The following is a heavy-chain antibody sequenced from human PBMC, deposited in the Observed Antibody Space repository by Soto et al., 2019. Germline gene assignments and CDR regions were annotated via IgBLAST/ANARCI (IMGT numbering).Heavy chain of an antibody. D-gene: IGHD6-25*01. CDR2: ISYDGSNK. V-gene: IGHV3-30*18. Sequence: GGSLRLSCAASGFTFSSYGMHWVRQAPGKGLEWVAVISYDGSNKYYADSVKGRFTISRDNSKNTLYLQMNSLRAEDTAVYYCAKGCHECGQLGGYYYYYYGMDVWGQGTTVTVSS. CDR1: GFTFSSYG. J-gene: IGHJ6*02. CDR3: AKGCHECGQLGGYYYYYYGMDV.